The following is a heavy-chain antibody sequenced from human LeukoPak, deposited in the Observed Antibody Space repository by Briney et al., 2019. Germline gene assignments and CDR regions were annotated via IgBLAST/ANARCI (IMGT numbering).Heavy chain of an antibody. CDR3: ARDYGDYSYNWFDP. Sequence: HRASVKVSCKASGYTFTSYGISWVRQAPGQGLERMGWISAYNGNTNYAQKLQGRVTMTTDTSTSTAYMELRSLRSGDTAVYYCARDYGDYSYNWFDPWGQGTLVTVSS. CDR1: GYTFTSYG. CDR2: ISAYNGNT. J-gene: IGHJ5*02. V-gene: IGHV1-18*01. D-gene: IGHD4-17*01.